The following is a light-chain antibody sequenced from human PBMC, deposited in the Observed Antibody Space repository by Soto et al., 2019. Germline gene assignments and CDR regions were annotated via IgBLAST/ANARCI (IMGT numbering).Light chain of an antibody. Sequence: EIVLTQSPGPLSLSPGEIATLSCRASPSVSSSYLAWYNQKPGQAPRLLIYGASSRATGIPDRCSGSGSWTDFTLTIIRLEPADFGVYYCQQYGSSPPYTFGQGTKLEIK. V-gene: IGKV3-20*01. CDR1: PSVSSSY. CDR2: GAS. J-gene: IGKJ2*01. CDR3: QQYGSSPPYT.